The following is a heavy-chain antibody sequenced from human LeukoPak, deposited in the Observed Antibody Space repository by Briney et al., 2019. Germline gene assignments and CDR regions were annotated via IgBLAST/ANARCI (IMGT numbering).Heavy chain of an antibody. Sequence: PGRSLRLSCAASGFTFSSYWMSWVRQAPGKGLEWVANIKQDGSEKYYVDSVKGRFTISRDNAKNSLYLQMNSLRAEDTAVYYCARDFVVNYGWAAFDIWGQGTMVTVSS. CDR2: IKQDGSEK. CDR3: ARDFVVNYGWAAFDI. D-gene: IGHD3-10*01. CDR1: GFTFSSYW. J-gene: IGHJ3*02. V-gene: IGHV3-7*01.